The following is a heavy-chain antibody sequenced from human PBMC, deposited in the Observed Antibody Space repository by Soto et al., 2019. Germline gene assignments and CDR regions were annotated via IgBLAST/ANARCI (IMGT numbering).Heavy chain of an antibody. CDR3: ARAPAVAGFFDY. V-gene: IGHV1-18*01. Sequence: ASVKVSCKASGYTFTNYGVSWVRQAPGQGLEWMGRISAYNGNTNYAQKLQGRVTMTTDTSTSTAYMELRSLRSDDTAVYYCARAPAVAGFFDYWGQGTLVTVSS. J-gene: IGHJ4*02. CDR2: ISAYNGNT. CDR1: GYTFTNYG. D-gene: IGHD6-19*01.